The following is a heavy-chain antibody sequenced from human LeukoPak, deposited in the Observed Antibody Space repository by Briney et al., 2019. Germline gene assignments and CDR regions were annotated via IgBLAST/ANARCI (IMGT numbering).Heavy chain of an antibody. CDR1: GFTFSSYW. V-gene: IGHV3-74*01. CDR3: ARVSPFYDFWSGYYSADAFDI. D-gene: IGHD3-3*01. J-gene: IGHJ3*02. Sequence: GGSLRLSCAASGFTFSSYWMHWVRQAPGKGLVWVSRINSDGSSTSYADSVKGRFTISRDNAKNTLYLQMNSLRAEDTAVYYCARVSPFYDFWSGYYSADAFDIWGQGTMVTVSS. CDR2: INSDGSST.